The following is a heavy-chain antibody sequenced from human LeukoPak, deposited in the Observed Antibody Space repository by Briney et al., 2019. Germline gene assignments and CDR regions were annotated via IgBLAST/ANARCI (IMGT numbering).Heavy chain of an antibody. Sequence: GGSLRLSCAASGFTFTNYDMHWVRQAAGRGLEWVSAIGTAGDTYYPGSVKGRFTISRENAKNSLYLQMNSLSAGDTAVYYCASSPAYSSSWYAIDNWGQGTLVTVSS. J-gene: IGHJ4*02. V-gene: IGHV3-13*01. CDR1: GFTFTNYD. CDR3: ASSPAYSSSWYAIDN. CDR2: IGTAGDT. D-gene: IGHD6-13*01.